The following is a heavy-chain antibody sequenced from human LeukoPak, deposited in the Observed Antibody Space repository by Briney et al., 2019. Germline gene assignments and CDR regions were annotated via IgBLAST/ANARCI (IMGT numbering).Heavy chain of an antibody. CDR3: ATDLGSSRPNF. J-gene: IGHJ4*02. CDR1: GFSFSTYW. CDR2: MKQDGSEN. Sequence: GGSLRLSCAASGFSFSTYWMTWVRQAPGKGLEWVANMKQDGSENYYVDSARGRFTISRDNAKNSLYVQMNSLTAEDTAVYYCATDLGSSRPNFWGQGILVTVSS. V-gene: IGHV3-7*01. D-gene: IGHD6-13*01.